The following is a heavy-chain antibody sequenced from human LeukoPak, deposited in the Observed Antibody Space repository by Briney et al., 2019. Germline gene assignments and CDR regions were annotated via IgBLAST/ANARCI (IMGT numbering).Heavy chain of an antibody. D-gene: IGHD3-3*01. Sequence: SVKVSCKASGGTFSSYAISWVRQAPGQGLEWMGGIIPIFGTANYAQKFQGRVTITTDESTSTAYMELSSLRSEDTAVYYCARSAPLGDYDFWSGSDYWGQGTLVTVSS. V-gene: IGHV1-69*05. CDR1: GGTFSSYA. CDR3: ARSAPLGDYDFWSGSDY. J-gene: IGHJ4*02. CDR2: IIPIFGTA.